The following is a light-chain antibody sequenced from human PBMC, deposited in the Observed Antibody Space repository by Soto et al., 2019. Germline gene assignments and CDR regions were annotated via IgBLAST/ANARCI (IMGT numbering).Light chain of an antibody. CDR2: DVS. CDR1: SSDVGGYNY. V-gene: IGLV2-14*01. Sequence: QSMRTHAAYVSGSPGEAITISCTRTSSDVGGYNYVSWYRQHPGRAPKLMVYDVSNRPSGVSNRFSGSKSGNTASLTISGLQAEDEADYYCSSYTRSSTYVFGTGTKVTVL. CDR3: SSYTRSSTYV. J-gene: IGLJ1*01.